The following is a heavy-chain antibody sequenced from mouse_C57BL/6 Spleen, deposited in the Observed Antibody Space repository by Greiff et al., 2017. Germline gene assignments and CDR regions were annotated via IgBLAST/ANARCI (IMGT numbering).Heavy chain of an antibody. CDR2: IYPGDGDT. CDR1: GYAFSSYW. Sequence: VQLQQSGAELVKPGASVKISCKASGYAFSSYWMNWVKQRPGQGLEWIGQIYPGDGDTNYNGKFKGKATLTADKSSSTAYMQLSSLTSEDSAVYFCARGTTVVAVEDYWGQGTTLTVSS. CDR3: ARGTTVVAVEDY. D-gene: IGHD1-1*01. V-gene: IGHV1-80*01. J-gene: IGHJ2*01.